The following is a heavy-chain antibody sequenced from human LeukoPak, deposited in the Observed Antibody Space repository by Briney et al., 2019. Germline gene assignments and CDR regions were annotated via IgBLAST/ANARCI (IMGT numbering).Heavy chain of an antibody. CDR2: IIPILGIA. J-gene: IGHJ5*02. CDR3: ARDQVVVAHNWFDP. V-gene: IGHV1-69*04. Sequence: SVKVSCKASGGTFSSYAISWLRQAPGQGLEWMGRIIPILGIANYAQKFQGRVTITADKSTSTAYMELSSLRSEDTAVYYCARDQVVVAHNWFDPWGQGTLVTVSS. CDR1: GGTFSSYA. D-gene: IGHD2-21*01.